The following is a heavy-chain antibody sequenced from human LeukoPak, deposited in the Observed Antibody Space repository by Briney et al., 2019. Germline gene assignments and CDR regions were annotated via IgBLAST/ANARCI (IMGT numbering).Heavy chain of an antibody. CDR2: IYYSGST. CDR1: GGSISSYY. CDR3: ARVVDHGYSDY. J-gene: IGHJ4*02. Sequence: EPSETLSLTCTVSGGSISSYYWSWIRQPPGKGLEWIGYIYYSGSTKYNPSLKSRVTISVDTSKNQFSLELSSVTAADTAVYYCARVVDHGYSDYWGLGTLVTVSS. V-gene: IGHV4-59*01. D-gene: IGHD5-24*01.